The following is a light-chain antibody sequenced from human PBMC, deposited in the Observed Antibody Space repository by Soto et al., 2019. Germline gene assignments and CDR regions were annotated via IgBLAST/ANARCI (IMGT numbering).Light chain of an antibody. CDR1: EDISDY. V-gene: IGKV1-27*01. CDR2: AAS. Sequence: DVQMTQSPSSLSASVGDRITITCRASEDISDYLAWYQQNPGKVPKLLIYAASTLQSGVPSRFSGSGSGTDFTLNISSLQPEDVATYYCQRYNSAPRTFGQGTKVEVK. J-gene: IGKJ1*01. CDR3: QRYNSAPRT.